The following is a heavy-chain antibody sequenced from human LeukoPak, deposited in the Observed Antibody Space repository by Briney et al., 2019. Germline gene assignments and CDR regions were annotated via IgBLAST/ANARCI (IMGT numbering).Heavy chain of an antibody. V-gene: IGHV3-66*01. Sequence: PGGSLRLSCAASEFSVGSNYMTWVRQAPGKGLEWVSRIYSGGSTYYADSVKGRFTISRDNSKNTLHLQMNSLRAEDTAVYYCARDSLTYYDILTGYHGAFDFWGQGTMVTVSS. CDR3: ARDSLTYYDILTGYHGAFDF. D-gene: IGHD3-9*01. CDR1: EFSVGSNY. CDR2: IYSGGST. J-gene: IGHJ3*01.